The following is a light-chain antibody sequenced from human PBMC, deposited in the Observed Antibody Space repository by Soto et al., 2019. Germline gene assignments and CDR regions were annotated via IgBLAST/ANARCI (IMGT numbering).Light chain of an antibody. CDR2: DAS. V-gene: IGKV3-11*01. Sequence: EIVLTQSPATLSLSPGERATLSCRASQSVSSYLAWYQQKPGQAPRLLIYDASNRATGIPARFSGSGSGTDFTLTISSLEPEDFAVYYCQQYQSLPFTFGPGTKVHIK. CDR3: QQYQSLPFT. J-gene: IGKJ3*01. CDR1: QSVSSY.